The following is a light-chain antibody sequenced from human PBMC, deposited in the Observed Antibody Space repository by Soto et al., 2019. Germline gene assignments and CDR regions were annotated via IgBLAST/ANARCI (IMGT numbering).Light chain of an antibody. J-gene: IGKJ2*01. CDR3: QQYNNWPHT. CDR1: QSVSSK. CDR2: GVS. V-gene: IGKV3-15*01. Sequence: EIVMTQSPATLSVSPGERATLSCRASQSVSSKLAWFQQKPGQAPSLLSYGVSTRATGVPVRFSGSGSGTEFTLTVNSLQYEDVAVYYCQQYNNWPHTFGQGTKLEIK.